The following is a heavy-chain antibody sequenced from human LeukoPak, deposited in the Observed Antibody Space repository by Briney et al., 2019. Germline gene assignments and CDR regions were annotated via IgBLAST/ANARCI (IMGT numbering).Heavy chain of an antibody. CDR1: EYTFTDYY. D-gene: IGHD2-2*01. V-gene: IGHV1-2*02. J-gene: IGHJ4*02. CDR2: INPVSGGT. CDR3: VGANFLYCGSTSCLFDF. Sequence: GASVKVSCKASEYTFTDYYLHWVRQAPGQGPEWMGWINPVSGGTHYVRKFQDRVTLTRDTSINTAYMELSGLRSDDTAVYYCVGANFLYCGSTSCLFDFWGQGTLVTVSS.